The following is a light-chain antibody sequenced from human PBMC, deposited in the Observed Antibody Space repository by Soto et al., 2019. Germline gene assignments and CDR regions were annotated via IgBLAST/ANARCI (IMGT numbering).Light chain of an antibody. CDR1: SSDVGNYIL. J-gene: IGLJ2*01. CDR3: RSYASLSTTV. V-gene: IGLV2-23*01. Sequence: QSALTQPASVSGSPGQSITISCTGTSSDVGNYILVSWYQQHPGKAPKLMIYEGSKRPSGVSNRFSGSKSGNTASLTISGLHAEDEGDYYCRSYASLSTTVFGGGTEVTVL. CDR2: EGS.